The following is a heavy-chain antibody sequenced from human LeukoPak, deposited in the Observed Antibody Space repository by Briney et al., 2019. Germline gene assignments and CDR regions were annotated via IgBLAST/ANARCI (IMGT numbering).Heavy chain of an antibody. CDR3: ARASGYCFDY. J-gene: IGHJ4*02. Sequence: GGSLRRSCAAYRFTFSSYEMNWVRQAPGKGLEWVSYISSSGSTIYYADSVKGRFTISRDNAKNSLYLQMNSLRAEDTAVYYCARASGYCFDYWGQGTLVTVSS. CDR1: RFTFSSYE. CDR2: ISSSGSTI. V-gene: IGHV3-48*03. D-gene: IGHD3-22*01.